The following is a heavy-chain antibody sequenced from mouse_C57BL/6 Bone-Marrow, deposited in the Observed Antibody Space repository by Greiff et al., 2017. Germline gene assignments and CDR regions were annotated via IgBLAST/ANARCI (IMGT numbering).Heavy chain of an antibody. V-gene: IGHV14-2*01. CDR1: GFNIKDYY. Sequence: EVKLQESGAELVKPGASVKLSCTASGFNIKDYYMHWVKQRTEQGLEWIGRIDPEDGETKYAPKFQGKATITADTSSNTAYLQLSSLTSEDTAVYYCALYYGSSYAAYWGQGTLVTVSA. CDR3: ALYYGSSYAAY. J-gene: IGHJ3*01. D-gene: IGHD1-1*01. CDR2: IDPEDGET.